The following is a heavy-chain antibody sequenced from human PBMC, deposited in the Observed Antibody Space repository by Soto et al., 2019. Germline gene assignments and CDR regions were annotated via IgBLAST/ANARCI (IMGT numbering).Heavy chain of an antibody. CDR2: ISTYNGNT. CDR1: GYTFTTYG. J-gene: IGHJ4*02. D-gene: IGHD3-22*01. CDR3: ARGPTDYYDNSGNYFLDY. Sequence: QVLLVQSGAEVKKPGASVKVSCKASGYTFTTYGMSWVRQAPGQGLDWMGWISTYNGNTKYAERLQGRVTMTTDTTTSTAYMELRSLRSDDTAVYYCARGPTDYYDNSGNYFLDYWGQGTPVTVSS. V-gene: IGHV1-18*01.